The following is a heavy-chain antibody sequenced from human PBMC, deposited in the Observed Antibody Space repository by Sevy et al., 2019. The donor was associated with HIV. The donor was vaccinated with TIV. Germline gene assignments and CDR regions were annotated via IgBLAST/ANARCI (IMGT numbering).Heavy chain of an antibody. D-gene: IGHD1-26*01. J-gene: IGHJ4*02. Sequence: SETLSLTCTVSGGSISSYYWSWIRQPPGKGLEWIGYIYYSGSTNYNPSLKSRVTISVDTSKNQFSLKLSSVTAADTAVHYCARVMSATTFYFDYWGQGTLVTVSS. CDR3: ARVMSATTFYFDY. CDR2: IYYSGST. CDR1: GGSISSYY. V-gene: IGHV4-59*01.